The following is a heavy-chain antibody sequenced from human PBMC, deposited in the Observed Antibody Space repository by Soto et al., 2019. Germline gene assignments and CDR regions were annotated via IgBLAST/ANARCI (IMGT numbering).Heavy chain of an antibody. CDR3: ARDLRGHASPYYYYGMDV. CDR2: INPSGGST. Sequence: ASVKVSCKASGYTFTSYYMHWVRQAPGQGLEWMGIINPSGGSTSYAQKFQGRVTMTRDTSTSTVYMELSSLRSEDTAVYYCARDLRGHASPYYYYGMDVWGQGTPVTVSS. CDR1: GYTFTSYY. V-gene: IGHV1-46*01. D-gene: IGHD2-15*01. J-gene: IGHJ6*02.